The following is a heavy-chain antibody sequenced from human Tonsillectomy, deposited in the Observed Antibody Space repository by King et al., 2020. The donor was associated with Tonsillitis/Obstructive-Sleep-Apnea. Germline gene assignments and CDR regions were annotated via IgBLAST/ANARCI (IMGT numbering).Heavy chain of an antibody. Sequence: QLVQSGAEVKKPGASVKVSCKTSGYTFINYGLSWVRQAPGQGLEWMGWISPYNGNTNYAQKIQDRVTMTKDRSTSTAYMELRKLRSDDTAVYYCARGGVGYGYGDRPDWFDPWGQGTLVTVSS. V-gene: IGHV1-18*01. CDR2: ISPYNGNT. J-gene: IGHJ5*02. D-gene: IGHD5-18*01. CDR3: ARGGVGYGYGDRPDWFDP. CDR1: GYTFINYG.